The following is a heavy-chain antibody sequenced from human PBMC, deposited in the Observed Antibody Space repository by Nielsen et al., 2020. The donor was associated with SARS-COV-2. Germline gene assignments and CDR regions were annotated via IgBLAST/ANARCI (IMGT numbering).Heavy chain of an antibody. D-gene: IGHD4-11*01. CDR3: ARAIYRLTTDNWFDP. CDR2: ISYDGSNK. Sequence: GGSLRLSCASSGFTFSSYAMHWVRQAPGKGLEWVAVISYDGSNKYYADSVKGRFTISRDNSKNTLYLQMNSLRAEDTAVYYCARAIYRLTTDNWFDPWGQGTLVTVSS. V-gene: IGHV3-30-3*01. CDR1: GFTFSSYA. J-gene: IGHJ5*02.